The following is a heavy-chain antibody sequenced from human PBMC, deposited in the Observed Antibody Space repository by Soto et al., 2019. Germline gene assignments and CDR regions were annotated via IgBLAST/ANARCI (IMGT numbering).Heavy chain of an antibody. D-gene: IGHD3-22*01. Sequence: GGSLRLSCAVSGFTFADYAVHWVRQSAGKGLEWVSFINADGSEKYYADSVRGRFTISRDNSKDSFYLQMNSLRLEDTAMYYCAKAKFYYDSSPYDSWGQGTLVTVSS. CDR2: INADGSEK. CDR3: AKAKFYYDSSPYDS. CDR1: GFTFADYA. V-gene: IGHV3-43D*04. J-gene: IGHJ4*02.